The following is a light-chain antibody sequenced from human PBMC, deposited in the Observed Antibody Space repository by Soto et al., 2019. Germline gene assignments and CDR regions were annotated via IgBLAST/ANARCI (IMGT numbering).Light chain of an antibody. CDR2: GTS. Sequence: EIVMPQSPATLSVSPGERATLSCRASQSVSSNLAWYQQKPGQAPRLLIYGTSSRATGIPARFSGSGSGTDFTLTISSLEPEDFAVYYCQQRSNWTFGQGTKVDIK. CDR1: QSVSSN. V-gene: IGKV3-11*01. CDR3: QQRSNWT. J-gene: IGKJ1*01.